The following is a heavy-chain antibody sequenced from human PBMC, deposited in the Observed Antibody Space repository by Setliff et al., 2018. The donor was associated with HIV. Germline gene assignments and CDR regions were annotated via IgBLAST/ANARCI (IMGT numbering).Heavy chain of an antibody. Sequence: LRLSCAAARFSFSSYAMSWVRRAPGEGLEWVSVISGGGGKTDYADAVKGRFVISRDNSKNTLYLQMNSLRAEDTAPYHCASSGSYYVPYFNSWGQGIQVTVSS. D-gene: IGHD1-26*01. CDR2: ISGGGGKT. V-gene: IGHV3-23*01. CDR1: RFSFSSYA. CDR3: ASSGSYYVPYFNS. J-gene: IGHJ4*02.